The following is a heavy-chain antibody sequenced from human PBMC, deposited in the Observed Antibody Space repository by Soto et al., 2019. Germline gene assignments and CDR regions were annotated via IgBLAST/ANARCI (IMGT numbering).Heavy chain of an antibody. Sequence: EVQLVESGGGLVQPGGSLRLSCAASTFTFSNHWMSWVRQAPGKGLEWVDNINQGGSAKYYLDSVKGRFTISRDNAKNSLDLQMNSLRAEDTAVYYCARIYCSTTSCYIDYWGQGTLVTVSS. V-gene: IGHV3-7*01. CDR1: TFTFSNHW. J-gene: IGHJ4*02. D-gene: IGHD2-2*02. CDR2: INQGGSAK. CDR3: ARIYCSTTSCYIDY.